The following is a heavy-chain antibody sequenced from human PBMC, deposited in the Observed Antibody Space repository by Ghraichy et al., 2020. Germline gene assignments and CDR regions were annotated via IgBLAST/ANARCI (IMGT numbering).Heavy chain of an antibody. Sequence: ASVKVSCKASGYTFTSYGISWVRQAPGQGLEWMGWISAYNGNTNYAQKLQGRVTMTTDTSTSTAYMELRSLRSDDTAVYYCARAGFGELFESEYDYWGQGTLVTGSS. V-gene: IGHV1-18*01. CDR1: GYTFTSYG. D-gene: IGHD3-10*01. CDR3: ARAGFGELFESEYDY. J-gene: IGHJ4*02. CDR2: ISAYNGNT.